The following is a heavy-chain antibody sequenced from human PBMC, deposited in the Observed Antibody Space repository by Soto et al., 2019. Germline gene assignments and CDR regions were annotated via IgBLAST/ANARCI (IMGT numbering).Heavy chain of an antibody. J-gene: IGHJ6*02. CDR1: GGSISSGDYY. Sequence: TSETLSLTCTVSGGSISSGDYYWSWIRQPPGKDLEWIGYIYYSGSTYYNPSLKSRVTISVDTSKNQFSLKLSSVTAADTAVYYCARDHYVYDILTGYGYYYGMDVWGQGTTVTVSS. V-gene: IGHV4-30-4*01. D-gene: IGHD3-9*01. CDR3: ARDHYVYDILTGYGYYYGMDV. CDR2: IYYSGST.